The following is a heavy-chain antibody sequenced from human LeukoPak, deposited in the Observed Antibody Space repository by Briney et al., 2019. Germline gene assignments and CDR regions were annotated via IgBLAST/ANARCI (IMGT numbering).Heavy chain of an antibody. J-gene: IGHJ3*02. D-gene: IGHD6-19*01. V-gene: IGHV3-11*04. CDR2: ISSSGGTI. CDR1: GFTFSDYY. CDR3: AGYSSGWFGAFHI. Sequence: KAGGSLRLSCAASGFTFSDYYMTWIRQAPGKGLEWISYISSSGGTIYYADSVKGRFTISRDNAKNSLYLQMNSLRAEDTAVYYCAGYSSGWFGAFHIWGQGTMVTVSS.